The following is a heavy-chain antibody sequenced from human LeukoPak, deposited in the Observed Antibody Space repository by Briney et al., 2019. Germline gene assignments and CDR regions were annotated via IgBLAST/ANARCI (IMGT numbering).Heavy chain of an antibody. CDR1: GGTFSSYA. V-gene: IGHV1-69*01. D-gene: IGHD1-14*01. CDR2: IIPIFGTA. J-gene: IGHJ6*03. CDR3: ARDNRRGVRAYYYYMDV. Sequence: VKVSCKASGGTFSSYAISWVRQAPGQGLEWMGVIIPIFGTANYAQKFQGRVTITADESTSTAYMELSSLRSEDTAVYYCARDNRRGVRAYYYYMDVWGKGTTVTISS.